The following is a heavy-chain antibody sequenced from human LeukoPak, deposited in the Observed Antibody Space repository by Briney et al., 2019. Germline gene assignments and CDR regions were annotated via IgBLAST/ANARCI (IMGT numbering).Heavy chain of an antibody. J-gene: IGHJ4*02. Sequence: ASVKASCKASGYTFTSYGISWVRQAPGQGLEWMGWISAYNGNTNYAQKLQGRVTMTTDTSTSTAYMELRSLRSDDTAVYYCARDDTPKIVGATTVDYWGQGTLVTVSS. CDR1: GYTFTSYG. CDR3: ARDDTPKIVGATTVDY. D-gene: IGHD1-26*01. CDR2: ISAYNGNT. V-gene: IGHV1-18*01.